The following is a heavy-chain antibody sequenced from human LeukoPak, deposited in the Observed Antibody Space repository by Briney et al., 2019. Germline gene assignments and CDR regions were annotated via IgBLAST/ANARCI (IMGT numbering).Heavy chain of an antibody. J-gene: IGHJ4*02. Sequence: SETLSLTCTVSGRSISSYYWSWIRQPAGKGLEWIGRIYTSGSTNYNPSLTSRVTMLVDTSKNQFSLKLSSVTAADTAVYYCARDRGSYGLDYWGQGTLVTVSS. CDR1: GRSISSYY. CDR2: IYTSGST. CDR3: ARDRGSYGLDY. D-gene: IGHD1-26*01. V-gene: IGHV4-4*07.